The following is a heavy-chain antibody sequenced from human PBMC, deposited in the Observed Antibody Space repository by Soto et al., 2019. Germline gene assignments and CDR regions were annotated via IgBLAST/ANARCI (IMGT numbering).Heavy chain of an antibody. CDR1: GFTFASYT. CDR3: VREYYGSGVL. V-gene: IGHV3-23*01. D-gene: IGHD3-10*01. J-gene: IGHJ4*02. CDR2: ISDGGHNT. Sequence: EAQLLESGGGIVQPGGSLTLSCAASGFTFASYTMSWVRQAPGKGLQWVSYISDGGHNTYYADSVKGRFTISRDDLLGTLYLQMHSLRAEDTALYYCVREYYGSGVLWGQGTLVTVSS.